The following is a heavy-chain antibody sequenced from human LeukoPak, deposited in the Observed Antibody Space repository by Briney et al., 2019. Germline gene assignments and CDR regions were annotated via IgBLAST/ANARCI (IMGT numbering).Heavy chain of an antibody. CDR3: ARESEDTDYYG. CDR2: ISPSGGST. V-gene: IGHV1-46*01. Sequence: ASVKVSCKASGYTFTSYYMHWVRQAPGQGLEWMGIISPSGGSTSYAQKFQGRVTITTDESTSTAYMELSSLRSEDTAVYYCARESEDTDYYGWGQGTLVTVSS. J-gene: IGHJ4*02. CDR1: GYTFTSYY. D-gene: IGHD3-22*01.